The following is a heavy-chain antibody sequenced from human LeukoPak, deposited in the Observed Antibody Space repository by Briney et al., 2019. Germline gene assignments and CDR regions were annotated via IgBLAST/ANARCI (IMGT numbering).Heavy chain of an antibody. CDR1: GFTFSSYA. J-gene: IGHJ4*02. CDR2: ISGSGGST. CDR3: ARGSCTGSSCYAFDY. D-gene: IGHD2-2*01. Sequence: GGSLRLSCAASGFTFSSYAMSWVRQAPGKGLEWVSAISGSGGSTYYADSVKGRFTISRDNSKNTLYLQMNSLRAEDTAVYYCARGSCTGSSCYAFDYWGQGTLVTVSS. V-gene: IGHV3-23*01.